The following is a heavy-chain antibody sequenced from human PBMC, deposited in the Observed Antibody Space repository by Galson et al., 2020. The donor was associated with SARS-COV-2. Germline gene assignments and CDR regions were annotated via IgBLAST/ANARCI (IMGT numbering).Heavy chain of an antibody. D-gene: IGHD4-17*01. Sequence: GGSLRLSCAASGFTVSSNYMSWVRQAPGKGLEWVSVIYSGGSTYYADSVKGRFTISRDNSKNTLYLQMNSLRAEDTAVYYCARVVMTTLTTRDAFDIWGQGTMVTVSS. CDR2: IYSGGST. V-gene: IGHV3-53*01. CDR3: ARVVMTTLTTRDAFDI. CDR1: GFTVSSNY. J-gene: IGHJ3*02.